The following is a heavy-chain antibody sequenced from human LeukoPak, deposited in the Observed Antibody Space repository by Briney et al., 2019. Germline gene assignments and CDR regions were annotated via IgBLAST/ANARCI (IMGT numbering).Heavy chain of an antibody. D-gene: IGHD3-9*01. Sequence: SETLSLTCTVSGGSISSGGYYWSRIRQHPGKGLEWIGYIYYSGSTYYNPSLKSRVTISVDTSKNQFSLKLSSVTAADTAVYYCASNRAIWAGYGMDVWGQGTTVTVSS. CDR1: GGSISSGGYY. J-gene: IGHJ6*02. CDR3: ASNRAIWAGYGMDV. V-gene: IGHV4-31*03. CDR2: IYYSGST.